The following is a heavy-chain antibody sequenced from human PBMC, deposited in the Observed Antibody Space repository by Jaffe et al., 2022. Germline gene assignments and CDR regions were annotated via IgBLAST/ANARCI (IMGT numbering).Heavy chain of an antibody. CDR1: NYPITTNYF. D-gene: IGHD5-12*01. J-gene: IGHJ4*02. CDR2: IYHTGST. Sequence: QVQLQESGPGLVKPSETLSLTCAVSNYPITTNYFWGWIRQPPGMRLEWIGSIYHTGSTYYNPSLKSRVTLSVDTSNNQFSLKLRSATAADTAVYFCASVYSGYDSYFDNWGQGTVVTVSS. CDR3: ASVYSGYDSYFDN. V-gene: IGHV4-38-2*01.